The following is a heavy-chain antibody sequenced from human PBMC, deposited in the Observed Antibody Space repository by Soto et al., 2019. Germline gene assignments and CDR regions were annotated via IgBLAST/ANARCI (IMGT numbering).Heavy chain of an antibody. CDR3: ARYTTVTSFDY. Sequence: SETLSLTCTVSGGSISSYYWSWIRQPPGKGLEWIGYIYYSGSTNYNPSLKSRVTISVDTSKNQFSLKLSSVTAADTAVYYCARYTTVTSFDYWGQGTLVTVSS. J-gene: IGHJ4*02. CDR1: GGSISSYY. CDR2: IYYSGST. D-gene: IGHD4-17*01. V-gene: IGHV4-59*01.